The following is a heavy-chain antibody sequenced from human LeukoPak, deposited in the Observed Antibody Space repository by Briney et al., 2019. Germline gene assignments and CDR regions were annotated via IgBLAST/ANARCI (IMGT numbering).Heavy chain of an antibody. D-gene: IGHD6-13*01. Sequence: SVKVSCKASGGTFSSYAISWVRQAPGQGLEWMGRIIPIFGTANYAQKFRGRVTITTDESTSTAYMELSSLRSEDTAVYYCARDQRSWYSPYFDYWGQGTLVTVSS. CDR3: ARDQRSWYSPYFDY. J-gene: IGHJ4*02. CDR1: GGTFSSYA. CDR2: IIPIFGTA. V-gene: IGHV1-69*05.